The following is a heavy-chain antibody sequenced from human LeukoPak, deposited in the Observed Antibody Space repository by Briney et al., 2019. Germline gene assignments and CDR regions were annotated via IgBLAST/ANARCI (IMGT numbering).Heavy chain of an antibody. CDR1: GYTLTELS. V-gene: IGHV1-24*01. J-gene: IGHJ4*02. D-gene: IGHD3-16*02. CDR3: ATRRYVWGSYRWDFDY. Sequence: ASVKVSCKVSGYTLTELSMHWVRQTPGKGLEWMGGFDPEDGETIYAQKFQGRVTMTEDTPTHTAYMERSSLRSEDTAVYYCATRRYVWGSYRWDFDYWGQGTLVTVSS. CDR2: FDPEDGET.